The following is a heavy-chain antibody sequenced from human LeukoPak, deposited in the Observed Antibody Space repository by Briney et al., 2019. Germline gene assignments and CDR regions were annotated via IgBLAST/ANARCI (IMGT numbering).Heavy chain of an antibody. CDR1: GFTFSSYA. D-gene: IGHD1-26*01. J-gene: IGHJ4*02. V-gene: IGHV3-30*04. CDR3: AREIIYTGIVGAVDY. Sequence: HPGGSLRLSCAASGFTFSSYAMHWVRQAPGKGLEWVAVISYDGSNKYYADSVKGRFTISRDNSKNTLYLQMNSMRAEDTAVYYCAREIIYTGIVGAVDYWGQGTLVTVSS. CDR2: ISYDGSNK.